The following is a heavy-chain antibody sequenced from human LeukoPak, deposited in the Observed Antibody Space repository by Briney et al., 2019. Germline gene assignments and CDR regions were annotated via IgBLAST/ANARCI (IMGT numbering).Heavy chain of an antibody. J-gene: IGHJ4*02. Sequence: GASVKVSCKASGGTFSSYAISWVRQAPGQGLEWMGWISAYKGDTDYAQKFQGRLTVTRDTSTSTAYMELQSLTSDDTAVYYCARADIIVVADATPVGSAFEYWGQGALITVS. D-gene: IGHD2-15*01. CDR3: ARADIIVVADATPVGSAFEY. CDR1: GGTFSSYA. V-gene: IGHV1-18*01. CDR2: ISAYKGDT.